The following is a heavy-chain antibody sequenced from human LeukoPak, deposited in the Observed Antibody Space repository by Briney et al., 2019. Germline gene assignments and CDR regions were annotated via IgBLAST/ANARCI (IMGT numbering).Heavy chain of an antibody. V-gene: IGHV4-38-2*02. D-gene: IGHD3-22*01. CDR3: ARGFYYYDSSGYYAPYYFDY. Sequence: PSETLSLTCTVSGYSISSGYYWGWIRQPPGKGLEWIGSIYHSGSTYYNPSLKSRVTISVDTSKNQFSLKLSPVTAADTAVYYCARGFYYYDSSGYYAPYYFDYWGQGTLVTVSS. CDR2: IYHSGST. J-gene: IGHJ4*02. CDR1: GYSISSGYY.